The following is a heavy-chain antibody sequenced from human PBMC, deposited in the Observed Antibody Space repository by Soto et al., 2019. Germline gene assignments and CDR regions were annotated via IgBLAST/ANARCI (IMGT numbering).Heavy chain of an antibody. CDR3: AREGNTEAATSNEYFQH. CDR1: GYTFTGYY. V-gene: IGHV1-2*04. J-gene: IGHJ1*01. D-gene: IGHD1-26*01. Sequence: SVKVSCKASGYTFTGYYMHWVRQAPGQGLEWMGWINPNSGGTNYAQKFQGWVTMTRDTSISTAYMELSRLRSDDTAVYYCAREGNTEAATSNEYFQHWGQGTLVTVSS. CDR2: INPNSGGT.